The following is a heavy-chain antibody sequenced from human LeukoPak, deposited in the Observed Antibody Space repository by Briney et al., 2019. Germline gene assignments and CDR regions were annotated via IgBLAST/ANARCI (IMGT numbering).Heavy chain of an antibody. CDR3: ARDFGPCSSTSCYLWYFDY. J-gene: IGHJ4*02. CDR2: IYHSGST. V-gene: IGHV4-38-2*02. CDR1: GYSISSGYY. D-gene: IGHD2-2*01. Sequence: SETLSFTCTVSGYSISSGYYWGWIRQPPGKGLEWIGSIYHSGSTYYNSSLKSRVTISVDTSKNHFSLNLSSVTAADTAVYSCARDFGPCSSTSCYLWYFDYWGQGTLVTVSS.